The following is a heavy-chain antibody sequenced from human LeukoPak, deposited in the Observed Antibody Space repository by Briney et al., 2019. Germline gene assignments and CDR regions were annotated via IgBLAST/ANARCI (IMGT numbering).Heavy chain of an antibody. V-gene: IGHV4-34*01. CDR3: ARVRDIVVVPAAMRSLIDY. D-gene: IGHD2-2*01. CDR1: GGSFSGYY. CDR2: INHSGGT. Sequence: SETLSLTCAVYGGSFSGYYWSWIRQPPGKGLEWIGEINHSGGTNYNPSLKSRVTISVDTSKNQSSLKLSSVTAADTAVYYCARVRDIVVVPAAMRSLIDYWGQGTLVTVSS. J-gene: IGHJ4*02.